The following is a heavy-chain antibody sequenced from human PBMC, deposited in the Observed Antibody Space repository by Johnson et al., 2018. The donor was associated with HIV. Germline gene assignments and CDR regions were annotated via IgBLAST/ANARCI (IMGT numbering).Heavy chain of an antibody. CDR2: IRYDGSNK. V-gene: IGHV3-30*02. D-gene: IGHD3-16*01. CDR3: ARGGSDVFDI. J-gene: IGHJ3*02. CDR1: GFTFSSYG. Sequence: VQLVESGGGVVQPGGSLRLSCAASGFTFSSYGMHWVRQAPGKGLEWVAFIRYDGSNKYYADSVKGRFTISRDNAKNSLYLQMNSLRADDTAVYYCARGGSDVFDIWGRGTMVTVSS.